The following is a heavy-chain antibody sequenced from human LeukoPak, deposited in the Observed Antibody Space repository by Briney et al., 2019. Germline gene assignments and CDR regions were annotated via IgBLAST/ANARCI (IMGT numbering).Heavy chain of an antibody. CDR2: IYTSGST. J-gene: IGHJ4*02. D-gene: IGHD5-18*01. Sequence: SQTLSLTCTVSGGSISSGSYYWTWIRQPAGKGLEWIGRIYTSGSTNHNPSLKSRVTISLDTSKNQFSLKLISVTAADTAVYFCARERADTSMDYWGQGTLVTVSS. V-gene: IGHV4-61*02. CDR1: GGSISSGSYY. CDR3: ARERADTSMDY.